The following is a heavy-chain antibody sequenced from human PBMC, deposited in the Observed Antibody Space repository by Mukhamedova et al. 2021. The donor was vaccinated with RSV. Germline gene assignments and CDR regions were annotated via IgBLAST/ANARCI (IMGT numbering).Heavy chain of an antibody. V-gene: IGHV4-61*02. Sequence: IRQSAGKGLEWLGRIHRSGSADYNPSLKSRATISVDTSKNEVSLNLRSVTAADTAVYFCARDKPYYFDGSVPLEGTTFEIW. CDR2: IHRSGSA. D-gene: IGHD3-22*01. CDR3: ARDKPYYFDGSVPLEGTTFEI. J-gene: IGHJ3*02.